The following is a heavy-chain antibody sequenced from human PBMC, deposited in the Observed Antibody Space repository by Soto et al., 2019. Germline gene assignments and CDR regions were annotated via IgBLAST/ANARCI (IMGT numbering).Heavy chain of an antibody. J-gene: IGHJ5*01. V-gene: IGHV1-69*02. CDR3: ATSYGSGSTHFDS. D-gene: IGHD3-10*01. CDR1: GGTFNSYT. CDR2: VNPIVGMS. Sequence: QVQLVQSGAEVKKPGSSVKVSCTASGGTFNSYTINWVRQAPGRGLEWVGRVNPIVGMSNSALKFQGRVTITADKSTSTAFMYLTSLKSEDTAVYYCATSYGSGSTHFDSWGQGTLVTVSS.